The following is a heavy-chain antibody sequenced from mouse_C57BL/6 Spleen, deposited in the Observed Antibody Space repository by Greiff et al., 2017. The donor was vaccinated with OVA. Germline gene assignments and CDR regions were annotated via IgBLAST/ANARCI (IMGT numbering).Heavy chain of an antibody. CDR1: GFTFSDFY. CDR2: SRNKANDYTT. CDR3: AIGPDLLWFPYWYFDV. J-gene: IGHJ1*03. Sequence: EVKLVESGGGLVQSGRSLRLSCATSGFTFSDFYMEWVRQAPGKGLEWIAASRNKANDYTTEYSASVKGRFIVSRDTSQSILYLQMNALRAEDTAIYYCAIGPDLLWFPYWYFDVWGTGTTVTVSS. V-gene: IGHV7-1*01. D-gene: IGHD2-2*01.